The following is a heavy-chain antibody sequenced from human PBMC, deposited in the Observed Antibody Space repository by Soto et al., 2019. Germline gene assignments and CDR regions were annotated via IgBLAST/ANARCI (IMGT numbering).Heavy chain of an antibody. V-gene: IGHV1-3*01. Sequence: ASVKVSCKASGYTFTSYAMHWVRQAPGQRVEWMGWINAGNGNTKYSQKFQGRVTITRDTSASTAYMELSSLRSEDTAVYYCARSITYYYGSGSYQPFDPWGQGTLVTVSS. CDR1: GYTFTSYA. D-gene: IGHD3-10*01. J-gene: IGHJ5*02. CDR3: ARSITYYYGSGSYQPFDP. CDR2: INAGNGNT.